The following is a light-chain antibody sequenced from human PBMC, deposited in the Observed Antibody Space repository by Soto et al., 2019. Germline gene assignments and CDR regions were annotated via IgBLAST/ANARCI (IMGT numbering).Light chain of an antibody. V-gene: IGKV3-15*01. CDR2: GVS. CDR1: ESVGSH. J-gene: IGKJ1*01. Sequence: DTVMTQSPATLSVSPGETATLSCRASESVGSHLAWYQQKPGQAPRLLIYGVSTRATGIPARFRGSGSEIDFTLTISSLQSEDFAVYYCQQYDNWPPWTFGQGTKVEI. CDR3: QQYDNWPPWT.